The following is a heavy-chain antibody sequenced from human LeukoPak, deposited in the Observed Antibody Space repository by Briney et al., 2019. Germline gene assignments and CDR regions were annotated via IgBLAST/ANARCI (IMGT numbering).Heavy chain of an antibody. CDR3: AREREGYFDL. CDR2: IYYTEIT. V-gene: IGHV4-59*02. Sequence: PSETLSLTCTVSGGSVSSDYWSWIRQPPGKGLEWIGYIYYTEITNYNPSLKSRVTISVVTSKNQFSLKLSSVTAADTAVYYCAREREGYFDLWGRGTRVTVSS. J-gene: IGHJ2*01. CDR1: GGSVSSDY.